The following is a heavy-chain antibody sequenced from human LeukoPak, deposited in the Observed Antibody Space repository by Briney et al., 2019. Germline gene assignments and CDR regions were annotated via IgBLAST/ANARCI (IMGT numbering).Heavy chain of an antibody. V-gene: IGHV4-34*01. CDR1: GGSFSGYY. CDR3: ARGPGYSYGFYYFDY. D-gene: IGHD5-18*01. Sequence: SETLSLTCAVYGGSFSGYYWGWIRQPPGKGLEWIGEINHSGSTNYNPSLKSRVTISVDTSKNQFSLKLSSVTAADTAAYYCARGPGYSYGFYYFDYWGQGTLVTVSS. J-gene: IGHJ4*02. CDR2: INHSGST.